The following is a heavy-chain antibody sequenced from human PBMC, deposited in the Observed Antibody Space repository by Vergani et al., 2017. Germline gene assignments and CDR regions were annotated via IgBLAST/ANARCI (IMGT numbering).Heavy chain of an antibody. CDR3: ARGLYSSSFYPY. CDR1: GYTFTSYD. CDR2: MNPNSGNT. J-gene: IGHJ4*02. V-gene: IGHV1-8*01. D-gene: IGHD6-13*01. Sequence: QVQLVQSGAEVKKPGASVKVSCKASGYTFTSYDINWVRQATGQGLEWMGWMNPNSGNTGYAQKFQGRVTMTRNTSISTAYMELSRLRTEDTAGYYCARGLYSSSFYPYWGQGTLVTVSS.